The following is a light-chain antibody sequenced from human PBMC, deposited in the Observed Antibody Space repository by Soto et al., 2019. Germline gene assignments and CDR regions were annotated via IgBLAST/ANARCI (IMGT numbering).Light chain of an antibody. CDR2: DDS. V-gene: IGKV1-5*01. Sequence: DIPMTQSPSTLSASVGDRVTITCRASQSISSWLAWYQQKPGKAPKLLIYDDSSLESGVPSRFSGSGSGTEFTLTISSLQPDDFSTYYCQQYNSYSPYTFGQGTKLEIK. CDR1: QSISSW. J-gene: IGKJ2*01. CDR3: QQYNSYSPYT.